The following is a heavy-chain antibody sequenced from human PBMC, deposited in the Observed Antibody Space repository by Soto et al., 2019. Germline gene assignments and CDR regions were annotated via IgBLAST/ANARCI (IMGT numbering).Heavy chain of an antibody. CDR1: GFTFSYHW. CDR2: INQDGSEK. V-gene: IGHV3-7*05. D-gene: IGHD5-18*01. J-gene: IGHJ4*02. Sequence: GGSLRLSCAASGFTFSYHWMSWVRQPPGKGLEWVANINQDGSEKYYVDSVKGRFTISRDNAKNSLYLQMNSLRAEDTAVYYCASSERGHSYGNVWGQGTLVTVSS. CDR3: ASSERGHSYGNV.